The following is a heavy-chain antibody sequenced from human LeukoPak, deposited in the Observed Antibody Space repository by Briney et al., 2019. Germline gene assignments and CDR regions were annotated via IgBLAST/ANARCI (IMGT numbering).Heavy chain of an antibody. CDR2: INPNSGGT. D-gene: IGHD6-13*01. J-gene: IGHJ5*02. CDR3: ARDVSRHSSSWYPNWFDP. V-gene: IGHV1-2*04. Sequence: GASVKVSCKASGYTFTGYYMHWVRQAPGQGLEWMGWINPNSGGTNFAQKFQGWVTMSRDTSISTAYMELSRLRSDDTAVYYCARDVSRHSSSWYPNWFDPWGQGTLVTVSS. CDR1: GYTFTGYY.